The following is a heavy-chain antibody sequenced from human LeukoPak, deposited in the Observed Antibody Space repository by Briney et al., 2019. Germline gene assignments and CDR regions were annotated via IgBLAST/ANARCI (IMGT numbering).Heavy chain of an antibody. CDR1: GFTFSSYA. D-gene: IGHD5-18*01. CDR2: ISGSGDST. V-gene: IGHV3-23*01. J-gene: IGHJ4*02. CDR3: AEDSGYSYGIFDY. Sequence: GGSLRLSCAASGFTFSSYAMSWVRQAPGKGLEWVSTISGSGDSTYYADSVKGRFTISRDNSKNTLYLQMNSLRAEDTAVYYCAEDSGYSYGIFDYWGQGTLVTVSS.